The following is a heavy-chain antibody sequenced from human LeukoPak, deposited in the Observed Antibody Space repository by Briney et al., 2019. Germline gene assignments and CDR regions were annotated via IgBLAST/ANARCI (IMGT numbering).Heavy chain of an antibody. CDR2: ISYDGSNK. V-gene: IGHV3-30-3*01. CDR1: GFTFSSYA. J-gene: IGHJ4*02. Sequence: GALRLSCAASGFTFSSYAMHWVRQAPGKGLEWVAAISYDGSNKYYADSVKGRFTISRGNSKNTLYLQMNSLRSDDTAVYYCARCERDRGRVVVTAASDYWGQGTLVTVSS. CDR3: ARCERDRGRVVVTAASDY. D-gene: IGHD2-21*02.